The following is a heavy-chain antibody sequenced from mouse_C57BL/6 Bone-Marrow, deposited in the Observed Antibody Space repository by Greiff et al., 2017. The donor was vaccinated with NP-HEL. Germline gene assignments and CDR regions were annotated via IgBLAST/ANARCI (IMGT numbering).Heavy chain of an antibody. CDR2: IDPANGNT. Sequence: VQLQQSVAELVRPGASVKLSCTASGFNIKNTYMHWVKQRPEQGLEWIGRIDPANGNTKYAPKFQGKATITADTSSNTAYLQLSSLTSEDTAIYYCASLYYDYDGRYYCDYWGQGTTLTVSS. D-gene: IGHD2-4*01. CDR1: GFNIKNTY. J-gene: IGHJ2*01. V-gene: IGHV14-3*01. CDR3: ASLYYDYDGRYYCDY.